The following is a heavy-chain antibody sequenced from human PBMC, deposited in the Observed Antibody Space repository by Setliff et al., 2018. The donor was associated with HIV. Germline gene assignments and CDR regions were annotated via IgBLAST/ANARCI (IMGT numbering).Heavy chain of an antibody. V-gene: IGHV4-39*01. CDR1: GGSMSSSIYY. CDR3: ARHDTEYSSYPIDY. Sequence: PSETLSLTCTVSGGSMSSSIYYWGWISQPPGKGLEWIGFIYYSGSTYYYGGSTYYKPSLKSRVTISVDTSKNQFSLKLSSVAAADTAVYYCARHDTEYSSYPIDYWGEGNLVTVSS. J-gene: IGHJ4*02. D-gene: IGHD6-6*01. CDR2: IYYSGSTYYYGGST.